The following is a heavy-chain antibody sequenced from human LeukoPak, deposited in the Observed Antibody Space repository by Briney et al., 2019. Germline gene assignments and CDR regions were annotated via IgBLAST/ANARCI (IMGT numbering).Heavy chain of an antibody. V-gene: IGHV3-23*01. CDR1: GFTFSNYA. CDR3: ARLEGGQLVWDNWFDP. J-gene: IGHJ5*02. CDR2: ISASGGST. Sequence: GGSLRLSCAASGFTFSNYAMTWVRQAPGKGLEWVSTISASGGSTFYADSVKGRFPISRDNSKNTLYLQMNSLRAEDTAVYYCARLEGGQLVWDNWFDPWGQGTLVTVSS. D-gene: IGHD6-13*01.